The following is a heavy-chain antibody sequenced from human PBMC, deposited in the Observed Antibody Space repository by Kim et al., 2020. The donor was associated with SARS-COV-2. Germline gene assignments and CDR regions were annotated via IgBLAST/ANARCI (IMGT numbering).Heavy chain of an antibody. CDR3: AKDLAEGPYWYFDL. Sequence: GGSLRLSCAASGFTFDDYAMHWVRQAPGKGLEWVSGISWNSGSIGYADSVKGRFTISRDNAKNSLYLQMNSLRAEDTALYYCAKDLAEGPYWYFDLWGRGTLVTVSS. CDR1: GFTFDDYA. J-gene: IGHJ2*01. D-gene: IGHD3-3*02. CDR2: ISWNSGSI. V-gene: IGHV3-9*01.